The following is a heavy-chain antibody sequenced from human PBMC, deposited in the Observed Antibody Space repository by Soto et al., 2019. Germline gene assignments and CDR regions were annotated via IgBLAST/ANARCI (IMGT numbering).Heavy chain of an antibody. J-gene: IGHJ4*02. D-gene: IGHD1-1*01. Sequence: QVQLVESGGGVVQPGRSLRLSCAASGFSFSSYGMHWVRQAPGKGLEWVAMISYDGTDEYYADSVKDRFTISRDNSTNALYVQMNSLRGEDTAVHCWARHLTDWNDRFDYWGQGPL. V-gene: IGHV3-30*03. CDR1: GFSFSSYG. CDR3: ARHLTDWNDRFDY. CDR2: ISYDGTDE.